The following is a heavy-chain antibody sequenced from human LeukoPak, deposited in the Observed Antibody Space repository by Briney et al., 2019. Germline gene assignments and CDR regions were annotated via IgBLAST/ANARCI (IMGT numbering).Heavy chain of an antibody. D-gene: IGHD2-15*01. CDR1: GFTFSSYG. Sequence: PGRSLRLSCAASGFTFSSYGMHWVRQAPGKGLEWVAFIGYDGSNKYYADSVKGRFTISRDNSKNTLYVQMNSLRAEDTAVYYCAKDSPRLPSWGQGTLVTVSS. J-gene: IGHJ4*02. CDR3: AKDSPRLPS. V-gene: IGHV3-30*02. CDR2: IGYDGSNK.